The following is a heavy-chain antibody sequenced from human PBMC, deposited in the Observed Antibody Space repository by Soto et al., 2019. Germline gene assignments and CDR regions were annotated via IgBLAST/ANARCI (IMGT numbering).Heavy chain of an antibody. V-gene: IGHV3-21*01. J-gene: IGHJ3*02. CDR3: ARAELTYCSSTSCDQNAFDI. Sequence: GGSLRLSCAASGFTFSSYSMNWVRQAPGKGLEWVSSISSSSSYIYYADSVKGRFTISRDNAKNSLYLQMNSLRAEDTAVYYCARAELTYCSSTSCDQNAFDIWGQGTMVTVSS. CDR1: GFTFSSYS. D-gene: IGHD2-2*01. CDR2: ISSSSSYI.